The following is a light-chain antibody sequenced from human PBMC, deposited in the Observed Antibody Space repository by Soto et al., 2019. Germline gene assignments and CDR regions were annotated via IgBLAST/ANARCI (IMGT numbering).Light chain of an antibody. CDR2: KAS. J-gene: IGKJ4*01. V-gene: IGKV1-5*03. CDR1: QSISSW. CDR3: QQYEAYPLT. Sequence: DIQLTQSPSTLSASVGDRATITCRASQSISSWLAWYQQKPGKAPKLLVYKASSLESGVPSRFSCSGSGTEVALTISTLQPEGFAQYYCQQYEAYPLTFGGVNKVEL.